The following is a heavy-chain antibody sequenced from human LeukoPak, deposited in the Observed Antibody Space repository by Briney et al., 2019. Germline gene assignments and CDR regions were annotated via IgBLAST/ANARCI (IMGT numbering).Heavy chain of an antibody. J-gene: IGHJ6*02. V-gene: IGHV3-30*18. Sequence: PGGSLRLSCAVSGFTFSSYGVHWVRQAPGKGLEWVAAISYDGRNKYYADSVKGRITISRDNSKNTQYLEMNSLRAEDTAVYYCAKDAYERDDYGDHLRDFMDVWGQGTTVTVSS. D-gene: IGHD4-17*01. CDR3: AKDAYERDDYGDHLRDFMDV. CDR1: GFTFSSYG. CDR2: ISYDGRNK.